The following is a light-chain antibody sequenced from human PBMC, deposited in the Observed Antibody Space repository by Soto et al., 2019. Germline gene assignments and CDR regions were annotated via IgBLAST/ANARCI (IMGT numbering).Light chain of an antibody. CDR2: LAS. Sequence: DIQMTQFPSTLSASVGDAVTITCRASQSVQSFLAWYQQKPGKAPKLLIYLASRLESGVPSRFSGSGSGTEFTLTISSLQHDDFETYFSRQYNSHSFYTFGQGTKLGV. CDR1: QSVQSF. J-gene: IGKJ2*01. V-gene: IGKV1-5*03. CDR3: RQYNSHSFYT.